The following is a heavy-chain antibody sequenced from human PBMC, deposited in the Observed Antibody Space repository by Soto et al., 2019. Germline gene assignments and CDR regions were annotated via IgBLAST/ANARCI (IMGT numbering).Heavy chain of an antibody. D-gene: IGHD3-3*01. CDR3: ARDLPDFWSGYPSWFDP. CDR1: GFTFSSYG. CDR2: IWYDGSNK. V-gene: IGHV3-33*01. J-gene: IGHJ5*02. Sequence: QVQLVESGGGVVQPGRSLRLSCAASGFTFSSYGMHWVRQAPGKGLEWVAVIWYDGSNKYYADSVKGRFTISRDNSKNXXYLQMNSLRAEDTAVYYCARDLPDFWSGYPSWFDPWGQGTLVTVSS.